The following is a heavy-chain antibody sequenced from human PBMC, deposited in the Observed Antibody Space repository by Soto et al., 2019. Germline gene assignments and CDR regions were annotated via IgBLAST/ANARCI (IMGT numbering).Heavy chain of an antibody. CDR2: INSVGSST. J-gene: IGHJ4*02. V-gene: IGHV3-74*01. D-gene: IGHD6-19*01. Sequence: EVQLVESGGGLVQPGGSLRLSCAASGVTFNNYWLHWVRQAPGKGLVWVSRINSVGSSTDYADSVKGRFTISRDNAKNSLYLQMDSLRADDTAVYYCARGTQTSGTPQADWGQGTLVTVSS. CDR3: ARGTQTSGTPQAD. CDR1: GVTFNNYW.